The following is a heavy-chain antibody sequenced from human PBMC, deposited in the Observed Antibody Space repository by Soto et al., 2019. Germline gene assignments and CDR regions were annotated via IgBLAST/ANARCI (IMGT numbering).Heavy chain of an antibody. CDR1: GYSFTVYG. V-gene: IGHV1-18*01. J-gene: IGHJ5*02. D-gene: IGHD3-16*01. Sequence: QVQLVQSGAEVKKPGASVKVSCKTFGYSFTVYGISWVRQAPGQGLEWMGWMSTYTGDTNYARKFRGRVTMTTDISTSTASMELRSLTSDDTAVYYCARDPGGETGFDPWGQGTPVIVST. CDR2: MSTYTGDT. CDR3: ARDPGGETGFDP.